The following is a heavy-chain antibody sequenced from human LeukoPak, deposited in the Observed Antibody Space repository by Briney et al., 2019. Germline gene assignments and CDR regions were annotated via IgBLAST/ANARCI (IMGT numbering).Heavy chain of an antibody. Sequence: GSLRLSCAASGFTSNNYLMHWVRQSPGKGLEWVAVISYDGRIKYYADSVKGRFTISRDNSKNTLYLQMNSLRAEDTAVYYCARGEYDSRETKFDYWGQGTLVTVSS. CDR1: GFTSNNYL. V-gene: IGHV3-30*04. D-gene: IGHD1-1*01. CDR2: ISYDGRIK. J-gene: IGHJ4*02. CDR3: ARGEYDSRETKFDY.